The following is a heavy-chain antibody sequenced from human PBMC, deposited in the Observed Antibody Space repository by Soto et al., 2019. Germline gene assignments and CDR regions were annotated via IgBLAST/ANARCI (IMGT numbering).Heavy chain of an antibody. J-gene: IGHJ6*02. CDR1: GGSIINYY. V-gene: IGHV4-59*01. CDR3: AGDTYGMDV. CDR2: IHYSGTT. Sequence: SETLSLTCTVSGGSIINYYCNWVRQPPGKGLEWIGSIHYSGTTHYNPSLESRVTISADRAKNQFSLKLNSVTAADTAVYYCAGDTYGMDVWGQGTTVTVSS.